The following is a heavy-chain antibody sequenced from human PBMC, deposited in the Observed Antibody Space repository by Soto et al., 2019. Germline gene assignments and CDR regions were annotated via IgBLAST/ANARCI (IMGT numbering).Heavy chain of an antibody. D-gene: IGHD3-3*01. CDR2: ISGSGGST. V-gene: IGHV3-23*01. J-gene: IGHJ5*02. Sequence: GGSLRLSCAASGFTFSSYAMSWVRQAPGKGLEWVSAISGSGGSTYCADSVKGRFTISRDNSKNTLYLQMNSLRAEDTAVYYCAKDYDFWSGYYRWFDPWGQGTLVTVSS. CDR1: GFTFSSYA. CDR3: AKDYDFWSGYYRWFDP.